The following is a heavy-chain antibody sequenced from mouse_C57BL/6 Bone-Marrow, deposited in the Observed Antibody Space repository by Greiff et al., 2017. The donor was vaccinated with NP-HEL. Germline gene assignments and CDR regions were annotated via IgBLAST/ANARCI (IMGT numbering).Heavy chain of an antibody. V-gene: IGHV2-6-1*01. CDR2: IWSDGST. J-gene: IGHJ1*03. CDR1: GFSLTSYG. D-gene: IGHD1-1*01. Sequence: VMLVESGPGLVAPSQSLSITCTVSGFSLTSYGVHWVRQPPGKGLEWLVVIWSDGSTTYNSALKSRLSISKDNSKSQVFLKMNSLQTDDTAMYYCARHGPYYGSSYWYFDVWGTGTTVTVSS. CDR3: ARHGPYYGSSYWYFDV.